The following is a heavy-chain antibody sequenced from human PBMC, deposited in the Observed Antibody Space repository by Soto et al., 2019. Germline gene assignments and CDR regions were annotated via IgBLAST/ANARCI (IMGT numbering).Heavy chain of an antibody. Sequence: GGSLRLSCAASGFTFDDYAMHWVRQAPGKGLEWVSGITWNSGSIGYADSVKGRFTISRDNAKNSLYLQMNSLRAEDTALYYCAKDTEQQPMLYYYYGMDVWGQGTTVTVSS. CDR2: ITWNSGSI. J-gene: IGHJ6*02. CDR3: AKDTEQQPMLYYYYGMDV. D-gene: IGHD6-13*01. V-gene: IGHV3-9*01. CDR1: GFTFDDYA.